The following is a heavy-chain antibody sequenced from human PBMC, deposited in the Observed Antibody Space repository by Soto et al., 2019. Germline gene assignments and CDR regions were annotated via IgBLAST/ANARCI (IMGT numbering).Heavy chain of an antibody. Sequence: EVQLVETGGGLIQPGGSLRLSCAASGFTVSSNYMSWVRQAPGKGLEWVSVIYSGGSTYYADSVKGRFTISRDNSKNTLYLQMNSLRAEDTAVYYCARQDWNFAWFDPWGQETLVTVSS. V-gene: IGHV3-53*02. CDR3: ARQDWNFAWFDP. CDR2: IYSGGST. CDR1: GFTVSSNY. D-gene: IGHD1-7*01. J-gene: IGHJ5*02.